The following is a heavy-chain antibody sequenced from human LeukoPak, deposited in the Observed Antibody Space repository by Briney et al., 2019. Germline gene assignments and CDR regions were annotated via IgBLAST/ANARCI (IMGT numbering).Heavy chain of an antibody. Sequence: GGSLRLSCAASGFTFTSYSMSWVRQAPGKGPEWVSGTSDRGDYTYYADSVKGRFTISRDNSKNTLYLQMNSLRAEDTAVYYCAKDQGPYDYVWGSYRSARGNWFDPWGQGTLVTVSS. CDR2: TSDRGDYT. J-gene: IGHJ5*02. CDR1: GFTFTSYS. CDR3: AKDQGPYDYVWGSYRSARGNWFDP. V-gene: IGHV3-23*01. D-gene: IGHD3-16*02.